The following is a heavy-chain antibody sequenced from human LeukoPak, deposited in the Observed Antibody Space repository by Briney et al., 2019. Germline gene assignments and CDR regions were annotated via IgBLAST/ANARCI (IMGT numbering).Heavy chain of an antibody. CDR3: ARDYTMTHAFDI. CDR2: IYYTGST. Sequence: WETLSLTCTVSGGSISSYYWSWIRQPPGKGLEWIGYIYYTGSTNYNPSLKSRVTISVDTSKNQVSLKLSSVTAADTAVYYCARDYTMTHAFDIWGQETMVTVSS. V-gene: IGHV4-59*01. D-gene: IGHD3-22*01. J-gene: IGHJ3*02. CDR1: GGSISSYY.